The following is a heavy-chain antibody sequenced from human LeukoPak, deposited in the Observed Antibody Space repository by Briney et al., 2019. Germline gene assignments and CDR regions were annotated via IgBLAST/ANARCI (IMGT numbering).Heavy chain of an antibody. CDR3: ARGSRRPGVDY. D-gene: IGHD3-10*01. J-gene: IGHJ4*02. CDR1: GGSISSSSYY. CDR2: IYYSGST. Sequence: SETLSLTCTVSGGSISSSSYYWGWIRQPPGKGLEWIGSIYYSGSTYYNPSLKSRVTISVDTSKNQFSLKLSSVTAADTAVYYCARGSRRPGVDYWGQGTLVTVSS. V-gene: IGHV4-39*07.